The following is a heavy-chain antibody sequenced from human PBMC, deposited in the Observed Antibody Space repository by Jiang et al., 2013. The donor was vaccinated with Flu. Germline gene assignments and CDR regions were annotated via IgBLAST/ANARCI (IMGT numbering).Heavy chain of an antibody. CDR3: ARVHSGSSSFDY. V-gene: IGHV4-59*01. CDR1: GGSISSYY. J-gene: IGHJ4*02. CDR2: IYYSGST. D-gene: IGHD1-26*01. Sequence: LLKPSETLSLTCTVSGGSISSYYWSWIRQPPGKGLEWIGYIYYSGSTNYNPSLKSRVTISVDTSKNQFSLKLSSVTAADTAVYYCARVHSGSSSFDYWGQGTLVTVSS.